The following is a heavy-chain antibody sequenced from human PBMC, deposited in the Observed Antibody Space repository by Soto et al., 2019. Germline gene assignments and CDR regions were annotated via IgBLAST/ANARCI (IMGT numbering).Heavy chain of an antibody. CDR3: ARWTIVGVDPDDGALDI. CDR1: GYTFTSYG. CDR2: ISAYNGNT. J-gene: IGHJ3*02. V-gene: IGHV1-18*01. D-gene: IGHD3-3*01. Sequence: QVQLVQSGAEVKKPGASVKVSCKASGYTFTSYGISWVRQAPGQGLEWMGWISAYNGNTNYAQKLQGRVTMTTDTRTSTADMELRSRRSDDTAVYDCARWTIVGVDPDDGALDIWGQGTMVTVSS.